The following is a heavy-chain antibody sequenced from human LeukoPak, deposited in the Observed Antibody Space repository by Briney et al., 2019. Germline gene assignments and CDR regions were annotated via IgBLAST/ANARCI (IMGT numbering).Heavy chain of an antibody. CDR2: MNPNSGNT. CDR1: GYTFTSYD. Sequence: ASVKVSCKASGYTFTSYDINWVRQATGQGLEWMGWMNPNSGNTGYAQKFQGRVTMTRNTSISTAYMELSSLRSEDTAVYYCARDLQGYDSSGYYSPYYYYGMDVWGKGTTVTVSS. CDR3: ARDLQGYDSSGYYSPYYYYGMDV. D-gene: IGHD3-22*01. J-gene: IGHJ6*04. V-gene: IGHV1-8*01.